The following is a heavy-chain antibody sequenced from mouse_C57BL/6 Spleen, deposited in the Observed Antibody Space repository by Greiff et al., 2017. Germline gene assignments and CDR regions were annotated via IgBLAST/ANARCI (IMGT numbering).Heavy chain of an antibody. CDR1: GYTFTSYW. CDR2: IHPNSGST. V-gene: IGHV1-64*01. CDR3: AREGIYDYVRFAY. Sequence: QVQLQQPGAELVKPGASVKLSCKASGYTFTSYWMHWVKQRPGQGLEWIGMIHPNSGSTNYNEKFKSKATLTVDKSSSTAYMQLSSLTSEDSAVYFCAREGIYDYVRFAYWGQGTLVTVSA. D-gene: IGHD2-4*01. J-gene: IGHJ3*01.